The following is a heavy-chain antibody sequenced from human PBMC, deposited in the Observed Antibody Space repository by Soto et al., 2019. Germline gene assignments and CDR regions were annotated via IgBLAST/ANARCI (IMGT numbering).Heavy chain of an antibody. CDR1: GYNFTTYW. V-gene: IGHV5-51*01. D-gene: IGHD3-9*01. CDR2: INPGDSET. CDR3: ARVIAADIYDSEGYHSLVWYFDL. J-gene: IGHJ2*01. Sequence: EVQLVQSGAEVKKPGESLQISCKGSGYNFTTYWIGWVRQMPGKGLEWMAIINPGDSETRYSPSFQGQVTISTDNSGTTAYLQWGSLKASDSAMYYCARVIAADIYDSEGYHSLVWYFDLWGRGTLVTVSS.